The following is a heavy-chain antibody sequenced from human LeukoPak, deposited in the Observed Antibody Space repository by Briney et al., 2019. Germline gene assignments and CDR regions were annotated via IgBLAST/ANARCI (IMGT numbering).Heavy chain of an antibody. CDR3: AKDAYISGWRYNWFDP. V-gene: IGHV3-48*01. Sequence: GGSLRLSCAASGFTFSSYEMNWVRQAPGKGLEWVSYISSSSSTIYYADSVKGRFTISRDNAKNSLYLQMNSLRAEDTAVYYCAKDAYISGWRYNWFDPWGQGTLVTVSS. CDR2: ISSSSSTI. D-gene: IGHD6-19*01. J-gene: IGHJ5*02. CDR1: GFTFSSYE.